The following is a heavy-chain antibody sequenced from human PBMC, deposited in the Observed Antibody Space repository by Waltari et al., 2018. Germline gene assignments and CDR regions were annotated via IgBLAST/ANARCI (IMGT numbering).Heavy chain of an antibody. Sequence: QVQLQQSGPGLVKPSQTLSLTCAISGDSVSSNSPAWNWIRQSPSRGLEWLGRTYYRSKWYNDYAVSVKSRITINPDTSKNQFSLQLNSVTPEDTAVYYCARSTRITMIVVVSGALDYWGQGTLVTVSS. CDR2: TYYRSKWYN. CDR3: ARSTRITMIVVVSGALDY. D-gene: IGHD3-22*01. CDR1: GDSVSSNSPA. V-gene: IGHV6-1*01. J-gene: IGHJ4*02.